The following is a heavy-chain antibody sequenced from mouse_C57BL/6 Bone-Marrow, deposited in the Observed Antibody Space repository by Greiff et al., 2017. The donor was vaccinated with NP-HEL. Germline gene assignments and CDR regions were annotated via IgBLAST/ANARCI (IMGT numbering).Heavy chain of an antibody. CDR3: ARHEDITTVVAHWYFDV. CDR1: GFTFSSYG. V-gene: IGHV5-6*01. CDR2: ISSGGSYT. J-gene: IGHJ1*03. D-gene: IGHD1-1*01. Sequence: EVNLVESGGDLVKPGGSLKLSCAASGFTFSSYGMSWVRQTPDKRLEWVATISSGGSYTYYPDSVKGRFTISRDNAKNTLYLQMSSLKSEDTAMYYCARHEDITTVVAHWYFDVWGTGTTVTVSS.